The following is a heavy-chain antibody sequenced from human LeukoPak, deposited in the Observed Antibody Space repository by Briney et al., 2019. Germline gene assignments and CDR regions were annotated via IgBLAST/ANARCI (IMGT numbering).Heavy chain of an antibody. CDR3: ADIKFYDLNMWLDL. V-gene: IGHV1-69*10. CDR2: LIPLSGIV. J-gene: IGHJ5*02. Sequence: SVKVSCKASGGRLSAPAINWVRQAPGQGLEWMAGLIPLSGIVKYAQRWQGRVTISADKSTGTAHMELSSLKSEDTAIYYCADIKFYDLNMWLDLWGQGTLVSVSS. D-gene: IGHD3-16*01. CDR1: GGRLSAPA.